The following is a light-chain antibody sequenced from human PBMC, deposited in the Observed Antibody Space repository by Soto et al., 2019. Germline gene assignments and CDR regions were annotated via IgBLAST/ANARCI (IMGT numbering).Light chain of an antibody. CDR1: QSGSSSY. CDR2: GAS. J-gene: IGKJ1*01. V-gene: IGKV3-20*01. Sequence: IVLTQSPGTVSLSPGERATLSCRASQSGSSSYLAWYQQRPGQAPRLLIFGASTRATGIPDRFSGSGSGTDVTLTISRLEPEDSAVYFCQHYGSSQWTFGQWTFGQGTKVEI. CDR3: QHYGSSQWTFGQWT.